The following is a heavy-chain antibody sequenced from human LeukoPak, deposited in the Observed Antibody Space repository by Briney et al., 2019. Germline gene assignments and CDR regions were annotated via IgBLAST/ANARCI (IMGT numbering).Heavy chain of an antibody. Sequence: PSETLSLTCTVSGGSISSYYWSWIRQPPGKGLEWIGYIYYSGSTNYNPSLKSRVTISVDTSKNQFSLKLSSVTAADTAVYYCARDLRGYGSGSYSQGDAFDIWGQGTMVTVSS. D-gene: IGHD3-10*01. V-gene: IGHV4-59*01. CDR1: GGSISSYY. CDR2: IYYSGST. J-gene: IGHJ3*02. CDR3: ARDLRGYGSGSYSQGDAFDI.